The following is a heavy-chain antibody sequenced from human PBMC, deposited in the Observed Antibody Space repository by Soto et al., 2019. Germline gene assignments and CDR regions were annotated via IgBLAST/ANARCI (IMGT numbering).Heavy chain of an antibody. Sequence: EESLRLSCAASGFTFSSYAMSWVLQAPGKGLEWVSGISGSGGSTYYADSVKGRFTISRDNSKNTLYLQMNSLRAEDTAIYYCAKSITMVRGLFSKYFDYWGQGTAVTVSS. CDR1: GFTFSSYA. CDR3: AKSITMVRGLFSKYFDY. V-gene: IGHV3-23*01. CDR2: ISGSGGST. D-gene: IGHD3-10*01. J-gene: IGHJ4*02.